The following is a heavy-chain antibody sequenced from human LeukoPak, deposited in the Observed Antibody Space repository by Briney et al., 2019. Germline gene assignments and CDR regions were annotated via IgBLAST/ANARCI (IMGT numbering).Heavy chain of an antibody. CDR1: GYTFTGYY. J-gene: IGHJ5*02. D-gene: IGHD6-6*01. V-gene: IGHV1-2*02. CDR2: INPNSGGT. Sequence: ASVKVSCKASGYTFTGYYMHWVRQAPGQGLEWMGWINPNSGGTNYAQKFQGRVTMTRDTSISTAYMSLSRLRSDDTAVYYCARDQRVGSSSVNWFDPWGQGTLVTVSS. CDR3: ARDQRVGSSSVNWFDP.